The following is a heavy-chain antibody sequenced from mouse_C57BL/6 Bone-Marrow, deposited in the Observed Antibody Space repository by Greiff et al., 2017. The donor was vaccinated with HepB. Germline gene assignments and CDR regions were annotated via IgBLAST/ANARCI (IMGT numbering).Heavy chain of an antibody. CDR2: ISSGGSYT. D-gene: IGHD1-1*01. CDR1: GFTFSSYG. CDR3: ARHSITTVVAKHY. J-gene: IGHJ2*01. Sequence: EVKLVESGGDLVKPGGSLKLSCAASGFTFSSYGMSWVRQTPDKRLEWVATISSGGSYTYYPDSVKGRFTISRDNAKNTLYLQMSSLKSEDTAMYYCARHSITTVVAKHYWGQGTTLTVSS. V-gene: IGHV5-6*01.